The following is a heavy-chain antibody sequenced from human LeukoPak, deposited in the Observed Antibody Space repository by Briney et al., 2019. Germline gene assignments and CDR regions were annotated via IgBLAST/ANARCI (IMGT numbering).Heavy chain of an antibody. V-gene: IGHV1-8*02. CDR2: ISAYNGNT. CDR3: ARSPTGWLRFYSELRDAFDI. Sequence: ASVKVSCKASGYTFTAYYMYWVRQAPGQGLEWMGWISAYNGNTNYAQKLQGRVTMTRNTSISTAYMELSSLRSEDTAVYYCARSPTGWLRFYSELRDAFDIWGQGTMVTVSS. CDR1: GYTFTAYY. J-gene: IGHJ3*02. D-gene: IGHD5-12*01.